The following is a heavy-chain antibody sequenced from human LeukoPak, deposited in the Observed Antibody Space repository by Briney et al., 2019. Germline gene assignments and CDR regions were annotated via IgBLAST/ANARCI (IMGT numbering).Heavy chain of an antibody. D-gene: IGHD3-10*01. CDR2: ISSSSSYI. V-gene: IGHV3-21*01. J-gene: IGHJ4*02. CDR1: GFTFSSHS. Sequence: GGSLRLSCAASGFTFSSHSMNWVRQAPGKGLEWVSSISSSSSYIYYADSVKGRFTISRDNAKNSLYLQMNSLRAEDTAVYYCARDDGFGEPFDYWGQGTLVTVSS. CDR3: ARDDGFGEPFDY.